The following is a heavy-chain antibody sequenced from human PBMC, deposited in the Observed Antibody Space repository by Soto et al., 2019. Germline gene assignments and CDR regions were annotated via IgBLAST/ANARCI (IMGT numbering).Heavy chain of an antibody. D-gene: IGHD1-1*01. Sequence: ASVKVSCKAAGGTFSSYAISWVRQAPGQGLEWMGGIIPIFGTANYAQKFQGRVTITADESTSTAYMELSSLRSEDTAVYYCAREHRGTNYYYGMDVSGQGTTVLVSS. CDR3: AREHRGTNYYYGMDV. CDR1: GGTFSSYA. J-gene: IGHJ6*01. CDR2: IIPIFGTA. V-gene: IGHV1-69*13.